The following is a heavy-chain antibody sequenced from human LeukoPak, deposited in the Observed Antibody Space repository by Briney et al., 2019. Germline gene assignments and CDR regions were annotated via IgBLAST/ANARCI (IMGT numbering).Heavy chain of an antibody. D-gene: IGHD5-12*01. CDR2: IIPIFGTA. V-gene: IGHV1-69*06. CDR1: GGTFSSYA. J-gene: IGHJ3*02. Sequence: SVEVSCKASGGTFSSYAISWVRQAPGQGLEWMGGIIPIFGTANYAQKFQGRVTITADKSTSTAYMELSSLRSEDTAVYYCASRKGRGYSGYDGEAFDIWGQGTMVTVSS. CDR3: ASRKGRGYSGYDGEAFDI.